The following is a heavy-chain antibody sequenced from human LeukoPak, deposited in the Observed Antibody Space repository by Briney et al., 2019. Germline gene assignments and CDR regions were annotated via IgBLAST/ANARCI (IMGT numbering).Heavy chain of an antibody. J-gene: IGHJ5*02. CDR1: SAAISRSY. V-gene: IGHV4-59*08. Sequence: PSETLSLTCTVPSAAISRSYWIWIRKTPGKGLDWIGYISYSGVSTYNPSLGSRVTISRDTSKNEVSLNLSSVTAADTAVYFCARLPEGGYATSLGWLDPWGQGTRVTVSS. D-gene: IGHD5-24*01. CDR2: ISYSGVS. CDR3: ARLPEGGYATSLGWLDP.